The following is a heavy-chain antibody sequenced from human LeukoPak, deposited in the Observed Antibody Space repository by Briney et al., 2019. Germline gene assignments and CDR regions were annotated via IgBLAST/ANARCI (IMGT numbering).Heavy chain of an antibody. V-gene: IGHV4-39*01. D-gene: IGHD6-13*01. Sequence: SETLSLTCSVSGGSISSSRYYWGWIRQPPGKGLEWIGSIYYSGRTYYKPSLKSRATISVDTSKNQFSLKLRSVTAADTAVYYCASIADRSTNFDYWGQGTLVTVSS. CDR2: IYYSGRT. J-gene: IGHJ4*02. CDR3: ASIADRSTNFDY. CDR1: GGSISSSRYY.